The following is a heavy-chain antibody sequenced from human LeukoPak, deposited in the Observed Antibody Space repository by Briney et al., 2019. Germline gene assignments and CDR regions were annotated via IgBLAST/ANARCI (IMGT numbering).Heavy chain of an antibody. CDR2: IKPDGSEK. Sequence: GGSLRLSCAASGFTFNSNWMSWVRQAPGKGLEWVANIKPDGSEKYYVDSVKGRFTISRDNAKNSLYLQMNSLRAADTAVYYCARDRGQGLLWSGGDFDIWGQGTMVTVPS. D-gene: IGHD3-10*01. J-gene: IGHJ3*02. V-gene: IGHV3-7*01. CDR3: ARDRGQGLLWSGGDFDI. CDR1: GFTFNSNW.